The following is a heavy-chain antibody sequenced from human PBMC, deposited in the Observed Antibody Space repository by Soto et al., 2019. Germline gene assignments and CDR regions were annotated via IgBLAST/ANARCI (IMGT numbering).Heavy chain of an antibody. V-gene: IGHV4-59*08. CDR1: GGSISSYY. J-gene: IGHJ4*02. CDR2: IYYSGST. D-gene: IGHD6-13*01. CDR3: ARRYGSSFDY. Sequence: SETLSLTCTVSGGSISSYYWSWIRQPPGKGLEWIGYIYYSGSTNYNPSLKSRVTISVDTSKNQFSLKLNSVTAADTAVYYCARRYGSSFDYWGQGTLVTVSS.